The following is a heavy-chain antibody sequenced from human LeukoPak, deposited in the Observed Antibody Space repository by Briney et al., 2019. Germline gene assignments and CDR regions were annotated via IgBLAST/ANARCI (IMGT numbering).Heavy chain of an antibody. CDR2: IYNGGST. Sequence: GGSLRLSCAASGFTVSSNYMSWVRQAPGKGLEWVSVIYNGGSTYYADSVKGRFTISRDNSTNTLYLQMNSLRAEDTAVYYCASRATVTTDRFWFDPWGQGTLVTVSS. J-gene: IGHJ5*02. CDR3: ASRATVTTDRFWFDP. CDR1: GFTVSSNY. V-gene: IGHV3-53*01. D-gene: IGHD4-11*01.